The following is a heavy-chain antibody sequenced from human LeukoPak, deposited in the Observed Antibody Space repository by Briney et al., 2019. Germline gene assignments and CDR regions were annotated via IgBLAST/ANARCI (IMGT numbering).Heavy chain of an antibody. D-gene: IGHD3-10*01. CDR1: GGSISSYY. V-gene: IGHV4-59*01. CDR2: IYYSGYT. CDR3: ARTTMVRGTYYMDV. J-gene: IGHJ6*03. Sequence: SETLSLTCTVSGGSISSYYWSWIRQPPGKGLEWIGYIYYSGYTNYNPSLKSRVTISVDTSKNQFSLKLSSVTAADTAEYYCARTTMVRGTYYMDVWGKGTTVTISS.